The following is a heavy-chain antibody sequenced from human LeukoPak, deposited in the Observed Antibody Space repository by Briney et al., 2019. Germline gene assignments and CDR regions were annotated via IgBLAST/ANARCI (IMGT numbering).Heavy chain of an antibody. J-gene: IGHJ5*02. CDR1: GGSFSGYY. Sequence: PSETLSLTCAVYGGSFSGYYWSWIRQPPGKGLEWIGEINHSGSTNYNPTLKCRVTISVDTSKNQVSLKLSSVTAADTAVYYCARGLLVPAADGPNWFDPWGQGTLVTVSS. CDR2: INHSGST. CDR3: ARGLLVPAADGPNWFDP. V-gene: IGHV4-34*01. D-gene: IGHD2-2*01.